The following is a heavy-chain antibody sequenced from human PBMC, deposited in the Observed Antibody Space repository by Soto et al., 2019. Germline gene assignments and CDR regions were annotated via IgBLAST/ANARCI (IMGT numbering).Heavy chain of an antibody. CDR3: VSGSFPNWFDP. CDR1: GFSLSTSGVG. D-gene: IGHD3-10*01. V-gene: IGHV2-5*01. CDR2: LYWNEDK. J-gene: IGHJ5*02. Sequence: QITLKESGPTLVKPTQTLTLTCTFSGFSLSTSGVGVGWIRQPPGKALEWLALLYWNEDKRYSPSLKSRLTXTXXTSKNQVVMTMSNMDPVDTATYYCVSGSFPNWFDPWGQGTLVTVSS.